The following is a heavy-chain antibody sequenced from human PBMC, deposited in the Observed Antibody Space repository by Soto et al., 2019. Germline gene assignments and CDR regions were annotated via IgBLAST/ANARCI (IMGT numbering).Heavy chain of an antibody. V-gene: IGHV3-21*01. D-gene: IGHD2-21*01. CDR2: ISSRNNDM. Sequence: PGGSLRRSCAASGFTFGSYSMNWVRQAPGKGLEWVSTISSRNNDMYYVDSVKGRFTISRDNARNSVYLQMNSLRADDTAVYYCARDVNGGFCGAWGQGTLVTVSS. J-gene: IGHJ5*02. CDR1: GFTFGSYS. CDR3: ARDVNGGFCGA.